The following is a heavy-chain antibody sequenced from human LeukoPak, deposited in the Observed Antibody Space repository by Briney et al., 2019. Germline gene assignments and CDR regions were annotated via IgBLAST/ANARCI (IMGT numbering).Heavy chain of an antibody. CDR1: GFTFSSYW. CDR3: ARVLFSSSWYFDY. D-gene: IGHD6-13*01. V-gene: IGHV3-74*01. CDR2: ISSDGSST. J-gene: IGHJ4*02. Sequence: GGSLRLSCAASGFTFSSYWMHWVRHAPGKGLVWVSRISSDGSSTSYADSVKGRFTISRDNAKNTLYLQMNSLRAEDTAVYYCARVLFSSSWYFDYWGQGTLVTVSS.